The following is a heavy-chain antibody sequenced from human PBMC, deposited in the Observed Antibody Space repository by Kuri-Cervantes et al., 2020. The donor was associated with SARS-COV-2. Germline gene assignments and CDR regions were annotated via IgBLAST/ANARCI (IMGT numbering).Heavy chain of an antibody. Sequence: GGSLRLSCAASGFTFSYYYMSGVRQAPGKGLEWVSAISSSSSTIYYADSVKGRFTISRDNAKNSLYLQMNSLRDEDTAVYYCARLVPTDYGMDVWGQGTTVTGSS. D-gene: IGHD2-2*01. V-gene: IGHV3-48*02. J-gene: IGHJ6*02. CDR1: GFTFSYYY. CDR2: ISSSSSTI. CDR3: ARLVPTDYGMDV.